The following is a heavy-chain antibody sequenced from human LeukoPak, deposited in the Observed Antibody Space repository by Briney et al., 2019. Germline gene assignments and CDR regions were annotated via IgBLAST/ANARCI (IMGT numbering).Heavy chain of an antibody. V-gene: IGHV1-18*01. D-gene: IGHD1-26*01. CDR2: IGLYNDET. Sequence: GASVKVSCKASGYTFTSYGISWVRQAPGQGLEWMGWIGLYNDETNFGQNLQGRVTLTTDTSTDTAYMELRSLRSDDTAFYYCARDWEPRTETDLFDPWGQGTLVTVSS. CDR1: GYTFTSYG. J-gene: IGHJ5*02. CDR3: ARDWEPRTETDLFDP.